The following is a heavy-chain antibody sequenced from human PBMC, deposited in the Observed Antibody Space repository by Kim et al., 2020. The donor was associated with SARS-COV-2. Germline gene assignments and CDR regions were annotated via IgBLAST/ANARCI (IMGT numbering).Heavy chain of an antibody. V-gene: IGHV3-9*01. D-gene: IGHD3-10*01. CDR3: VKDRGCNYNGMDV. J-gene: IGHJ6*02. Sequence: DYADYVKGRVTTSRDNAKNSLYLQMKSLRPEDTALYQCVKDRGCNYNGMDVWGQGTTVTVSS.